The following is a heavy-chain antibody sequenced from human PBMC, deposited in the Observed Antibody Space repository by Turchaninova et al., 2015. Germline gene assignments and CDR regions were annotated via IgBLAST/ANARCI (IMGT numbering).Heavy chain of an antibody. CDR3: ARGNSWPLNH. CDR1: GDSVSSNSAA. Sequence: QVQLQQSGPGLVKPSQTLSVTCDISGDSVSSNSAAWNWIRQSPSRGLEWLGRTYYRSKWYNDFAAYVKSRITIKSATAKNQFSLQLNSVTPEDPAVYYCARGNSWPLNHWGQGTLVTVSS. J-gene: IGHJ5*02. V-gene: IGHV6-1*01. D-gene: IGHD6-13*01. CDR2: TYYRSKWYN.